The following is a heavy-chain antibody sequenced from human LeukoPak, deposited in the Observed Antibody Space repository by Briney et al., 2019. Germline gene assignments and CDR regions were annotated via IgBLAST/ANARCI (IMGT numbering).Heavy chain of an antibody. J-gene: IGHJ5*02. CDR1: GGSISSSSYY. CDR3: ARASYSSSWYAQNNWFDP. V-gene: IGHV4-39*07. D-gene: IGHD6-13*01. CDR2: IYYSGST. Sequence: SETLSLTCTVSGGSISSSSYYWGWIRQPPGKGLEWIGSIYYSGSTYYNPSLESRVTISVDTSKNQFSLKLSSVTAADTAVYYCARASYSSSWYAQNNWFDPWGQGTLVTVSS.